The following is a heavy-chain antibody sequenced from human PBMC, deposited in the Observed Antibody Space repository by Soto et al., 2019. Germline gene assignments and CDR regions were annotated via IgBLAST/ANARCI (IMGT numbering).Heavy chain of an antibody. Sequence: QVQLVQSGAEVKKPGSSVKVSCKASGGTFSSYAISWVRQAPGQGLEWMGGIIPIFGTANYPQKFQGRVTITADESTSTAYMELSSLRSEDTAVYYCASVDRSATSHYYYYGMDVWGQGTTVTVSS. CDR2: IIPIFGTA. V-gene: IGHV1-69*01. CDR1: GGTFSSYA. CDR3: ASVDRSATSHYYYYGMDV. D-gene: IGHD1-26*01. J-gene: IGHJ6*02.